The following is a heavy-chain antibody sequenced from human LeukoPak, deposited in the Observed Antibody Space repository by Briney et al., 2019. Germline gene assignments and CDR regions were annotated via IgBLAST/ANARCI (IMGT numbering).Heavy chain of an antibody. D-gene: IGHD2-15*01. CDR1: GFTFSSYA. CDR3: AKAEDIVVVLAATSFDY. CDR2: ISGSGGST. Sequence: GASLRLSCAASGFTFSSYAMRWVRQAPGKGLEWVSYISGSGGSTYYADSVKGRFTISRDNSKNTLYLQMNSLRAEDTAVYYCAKAEDIVVVLAATSFDYWGQGTLVTVSS. V-gene: IGHV3-23*01. J-gene: IGHJ4*02.